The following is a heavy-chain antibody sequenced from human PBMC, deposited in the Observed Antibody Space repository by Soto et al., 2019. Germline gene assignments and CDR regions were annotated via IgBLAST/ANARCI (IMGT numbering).Heavy chain of an antibody. J-gene: IGHJ5*02. V-gene: IGHV4-59*08. CDR1: GGSIDSYY. CDR2: VYYTGTT. CDR3: ARLRRYYQSLDT. Sequence: PSETLSLTCTVSGGSIDSYYWTWIRQPPGKGLEWIGYVYYTGTTTYSPSLKSRVTISVDTSMNQISLKLSSVTAADTAFYYCARLRRYYQSLDTWGQGTLVTIS. D-gene: IGHD3-22*01.